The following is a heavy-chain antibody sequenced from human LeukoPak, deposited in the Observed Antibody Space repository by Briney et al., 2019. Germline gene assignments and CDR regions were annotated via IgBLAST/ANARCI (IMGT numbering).Heavy chain of an antibody. Sequence: PSETLSLTCAVSGYSISSDNYWVWIRQPPGQGLEWTGGIYHSGSTYYNPSLKSRVTMSVDTSKNQFSLKLSSVTAADTAVYYCARAPRDSSSSNHMRRFDYWGQGTLVTVSS. D-gene: IGHD3-22*01. V-gene: IGHV4-38-2*01. J-gene: IGHJ4*02. CDR3: ARAPRDSSSSNHMRRFDY. CDR2: IYHSGST. CDR1: GYSISSDNY.